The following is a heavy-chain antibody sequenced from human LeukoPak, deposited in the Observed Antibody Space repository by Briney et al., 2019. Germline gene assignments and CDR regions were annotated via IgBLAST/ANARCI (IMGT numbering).Heavy chain of an antibody. Sequence: PGGSLRLSCAASGFTFSSYWMSWVRQAPGKGLEWVANIKQDGSEKYYVDSVEGRFTISRDNAKNSLYLQMNSLRAEDTAVYYCARDRNYYDSSGRPFDAFDIWGQGTMVTVSS. D-gene: IGHD3-22*01. CDR2: IKQDGSEK. CDR3: ARDRNYYDSSGRPFDAFDI. J-gene: IGHJ3*02. CDR1: GFTFSSYW. V-gene: IGHV3-7*01.